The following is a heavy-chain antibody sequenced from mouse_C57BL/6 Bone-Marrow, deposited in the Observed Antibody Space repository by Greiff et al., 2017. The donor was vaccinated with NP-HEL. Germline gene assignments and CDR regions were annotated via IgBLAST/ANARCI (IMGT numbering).Heavy chain of an antibody. V-gene: IGHV14-4*01. CDR2: IDPENGDT. CDR3: TTYGSSSFAY. D-gene: IGHD1-1*01. J-gene: IGHJ3*01. Sequence: VQLQQSGAELVRPGASVKLSCTASGFNIKDDYMHWVKQRPEQGLEWIGWIDPENGDTEYASKFPGQATITADTSSNTAYLQLSSLTSEDTAVYYCTTYGSSSFAYWGQGTLVTVSA. CDR1: GFNIKDDY.